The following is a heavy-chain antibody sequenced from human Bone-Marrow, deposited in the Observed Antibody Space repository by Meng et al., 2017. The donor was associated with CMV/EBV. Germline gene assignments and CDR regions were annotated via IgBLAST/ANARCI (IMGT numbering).Heavy chain of an antibody. CDR2: ISAYNGNT. CDR3: AVTYYYDSSGYYSFDY. CDR1: GYTFTSYG. V-gene: IGHV1-18*01. D-gene: IGHD3-22*01. Sequence: QVLLVQSGAGVKKPGASVKVSCKASGYTFTSYGISWVRQAPGQGLEWMGWISAYNGNTNYAQKLQGRVTMTTDTSTSTAYMELRSLRSDDTAVYYCAVTYYYDSSGYYSFDYWGQGTLVTVSS. J-gene: IGHJ4*02.